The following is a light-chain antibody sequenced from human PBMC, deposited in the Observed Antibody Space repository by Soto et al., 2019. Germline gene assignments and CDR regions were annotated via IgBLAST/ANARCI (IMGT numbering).Light chain of an antibody. CDR1: QSLISSN. CDR2: GVS. Sequence: EIVLTQSPGTLSLSPGERATLSCRASQSLISSNFAWYQHTPGQAPRLLIYGVSNRATAIPDRFSGSGSGTDFTLTINRLEPEDLAVYYGQQFSSYPLTFGGGTKVDIK. V-gene: IGKV3-20*01. J-gene: IGKJ4*01. CDR3: QQFSSYPLT.